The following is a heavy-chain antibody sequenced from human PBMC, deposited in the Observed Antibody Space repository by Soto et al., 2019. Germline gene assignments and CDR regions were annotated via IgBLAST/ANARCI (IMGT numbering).Heavy chain of an antibody. D-gene: IGHD2-2*01. J-gene: IGHJ3*02. CDR1: GYTFTSYG. CDR3: ARETLGHCSSTSCSMAFDAFDI. Sequence: GASAKVSCKASGYTFTSYGISWVRQAPGQGLEWMGWISAYNGNTNYAQKLQGRVTMTTDTSTSTAYMELRSLRSDDTAVYYCARETLGHCSSTSCSMAFDAFDIWGQGTMVTVSS. V-gene: IGHV1-18*01. CDR2: ISAYNGNT.